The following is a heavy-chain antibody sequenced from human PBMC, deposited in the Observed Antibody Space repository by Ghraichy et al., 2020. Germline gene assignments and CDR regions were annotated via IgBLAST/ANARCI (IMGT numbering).Heavy chain of an antibody. D-gene: IGHD2-15*01. Sequence: SETLSLTCTVSGVSISSYYWSWIRQPPGKGLEWIAYIHYSGSTNYNPSLKSRVTISVDTSKNQFSLKLSSVTAADTAVYYCARILLTRVGWFDPWGPGTLVTVSS. J-gene: IGHJ5*02. CDR1: GVSISSYY. CDR2: IHYSGST. V-gene: IGHV4-59*01. CDR3: ARILLTRVGWFDP.